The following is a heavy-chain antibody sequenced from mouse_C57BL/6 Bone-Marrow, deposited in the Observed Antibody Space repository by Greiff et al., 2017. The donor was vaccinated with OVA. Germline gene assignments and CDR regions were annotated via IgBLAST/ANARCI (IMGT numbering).Heavy chain of an antibody. V-gene: IGHV1-69*01. Sequence: QVQLQQPGAELVMPGASVKLSCKASGYTFTSYWMHWVKQRPGQGLEWIGEIDPSDSYTNYNQKFKGKSTLTVDKSSSTAYMQLSSLTSEDSAVYYCERERGYYGSSYPLYAMDYWGQGTSVTVSS. CDR1: GYTFTSYW. CDR2: IDPSDSYT. CDR3: ERERGYYGSSYPLYAMDY. D-gene: IGHD1-1*01. J-gene: IGHJ4*01.